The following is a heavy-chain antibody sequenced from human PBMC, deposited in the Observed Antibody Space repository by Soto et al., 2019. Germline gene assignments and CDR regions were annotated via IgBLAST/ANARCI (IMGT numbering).Heavy chain of an antibody. J-gene: IGHJ4*02. CDR1: GYTFTSCD. Sequence: QVQLVQSGAEVKKPGASVKVSCKASGYTFTSCDINWVRQATGQGLEWMGWMNPNSANQGYAQKLHGRVTMNMNPSRSSAYKELDILGSEDVAVYYRARGACTMFLGVIGYWGQGTLVTVSS. CDR3: ARGACTMFLGVIGY. V-gene: IGHV1-8*01. D-gene: IGHD3-10*01. CDR2: MNPNSANQ.